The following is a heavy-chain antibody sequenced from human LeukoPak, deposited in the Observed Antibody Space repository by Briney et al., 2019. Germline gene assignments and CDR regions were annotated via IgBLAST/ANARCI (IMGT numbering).Heavy chain of an antibody. Sequence: GGSLRLSCAASRFTFSIYSMNWVRQAPGKGLEWVGFIRSKVYGGTPEYAASVKGRFTISRDDSKGIAYLQMNSLKTEDTAVYYCTRDQTPYYWGQGTLVTVSS. V-gene: IGHV3-49*04. J-gene: IGHJ4*02. CDR1: RFTFSIYS. CDR3: TRDQTPYY. CDR2: IRSKVYGGTP.